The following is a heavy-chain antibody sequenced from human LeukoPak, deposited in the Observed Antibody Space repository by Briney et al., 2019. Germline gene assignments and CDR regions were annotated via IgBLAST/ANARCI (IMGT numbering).Heavy chain of an antibody. V-gene: IGHV3-23*01. CDR1: GFTFSSYS. CDR2: ISGSGANT. D-gene: IGHD3-22*01. Sequence: GGSLRLSCAASGFTFSSYSMNWVRQAPGKGLEWVSTISGSGANTYYADSVKGRFTISRDNSKNTLFLQMNSLRAEDTAVYYCAKISYDSGGYYSSLDYWGQGTLVTVSS. J-gene: IGHJ4*02. CDR3: AKISYDSGGYYSSLDY.